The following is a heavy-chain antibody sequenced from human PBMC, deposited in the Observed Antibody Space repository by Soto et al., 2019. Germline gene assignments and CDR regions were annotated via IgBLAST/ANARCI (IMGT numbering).Heavy chain of an antibody. CDR1: GGSISSYY. D-gene: IGHD6-13*01. CDR3: ARHDSWYKELDY. V-gene: IGHV4-59*08. Sequence: SETLSLTCTVSGGSISSYYWSWIRQPPGKGLEWIGYIYYSGSTNYNPSLKSRVTISVDTSRNQFSLKLSPVTAADTAVYYCARHDSWYKELDYWGQGTLVTVSS. J-gene: IGHJ4*02. CDR2: IYYSGST.